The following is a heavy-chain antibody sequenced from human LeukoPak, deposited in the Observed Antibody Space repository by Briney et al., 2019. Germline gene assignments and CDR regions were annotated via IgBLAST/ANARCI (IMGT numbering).Heavy chain of an antibody. CDR3: ARYLRRDGRNVASLGFDI. Sequence: VQLVESGGGVVQPGRSLRLSCAASGFIFSNYNMNWVRQAPGKGLEWISHISSSSSIIYYADSVKGRFTVSRDNAKNSLYLLLNSLRGEDTAVYYCARYLRRDGRNVASLGFDIWGQGTMVTVSS. J-gene: IGHJ3*02. CDR2: ISSSSSII. D-gene: IGHD5-24*01. V-gene: IGHV3-48*01. CDR1: GFIFSNYN.